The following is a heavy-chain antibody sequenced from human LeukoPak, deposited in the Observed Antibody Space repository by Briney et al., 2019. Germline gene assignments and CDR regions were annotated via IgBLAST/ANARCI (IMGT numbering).Heavy chain of an antibody. Sequence: GGSLRLSCAASGFTFSSYAMSWVRQAPGKGLEWVSAISGSGGSTYYADSVKGRFTISRDNSKNTLYLQMNSLRAEDTAVYYCARDRWDLGEISSSWGFDYWGQGTLVTVSS. D-gene: IGHD6-13*01. CDR3: ARDRWDLGEISSSWGFDY. CDR2: ISGSGGST. V-gene: IGHV3-23*01. J-gene: IGHJ4*02. CDR1: GFTFSSYA.